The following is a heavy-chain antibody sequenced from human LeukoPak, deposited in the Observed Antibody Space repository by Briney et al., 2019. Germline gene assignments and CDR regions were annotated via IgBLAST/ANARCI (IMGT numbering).Heavy chain of an antibody. CDR3: AKTPGRYCSSTSCYVYFDY. CDR1: GFTFDDYA. J-gene: IGHJ4*02. D-gene: IGHD2-2*01. CDR2: ISWNSGSI. Sequence: GGSLRLSCAASGFTFDDYAMHWVRRAPGKGLEWVSGISWNSGSIGYADSVKGRFTISRDNAKNSLYLQMNSLRAEDTALYYCAKTPGRYCSSTSCYVYFDYWGQGTLVTVSS. V-gene: IGHV3-9*01.